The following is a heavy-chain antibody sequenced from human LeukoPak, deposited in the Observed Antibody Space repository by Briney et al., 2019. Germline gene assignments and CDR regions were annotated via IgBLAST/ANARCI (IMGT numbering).Heavy chain of an antibody. V-gene: IGHV3-15*01. Sequence: GGSLRLSCAASGFTFSNAWMSWVRQAPGKGLEWVGRIKGKINGGTTDYAAPVKGRFTISRDDSKNTLYLQMNSLQTEDTAVYYCTTEGIVGAAYNWFAPWGQGTLITVSS. CDR3: TTEGIVGAAYNWFAP. CDR2: IKGKINGGTT. CDR1: GFTFSNAW. J-gene: IGHJ5*02. D-gene: IGHD1-26*01.